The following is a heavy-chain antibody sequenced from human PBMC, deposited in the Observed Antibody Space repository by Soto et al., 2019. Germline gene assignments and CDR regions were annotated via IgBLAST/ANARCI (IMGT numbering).Heavy chain of an antibody. V-gene: IGHV3-48*01. D-gene: IGHD5-18*01. J-gene: IGHJ4*02. Sequence: GGSLRLSCAASGFTFSSYSMNWVRQAPGKGLEWISYISSSSSTIYYADSVKGRFTISRDNAKNSLYLQMNSLRAEDTAVYYCARDYSSYGPFDYWGQGTLVTSPQ. CDR1: GFTFSSYS. CDR2: ISSSSSTI. CDR3: ARDYSSYGPFDY.